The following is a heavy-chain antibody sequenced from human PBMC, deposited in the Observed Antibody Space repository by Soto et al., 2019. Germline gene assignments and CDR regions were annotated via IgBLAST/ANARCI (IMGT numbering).Heavy chain of an antibody. CDR3: ARTINYYDSSGGFDY. Sequence: PGESLKISCKGSGYSFTSYWIGWVRQMPVKGLEWMGIIYPGDSDTRYSPSFQGQVTISADKSITTAYLQWSSLKASDTAMYYCARTINYYDSSGGFDYWGQGTLVTVSS. CDR2: IYPGDSDT. CDR1: GYSFTSYW. D-gene: IGHD3-22*01. V-gene: IGHV5-51*01. J-gene: IGHJ4*02.